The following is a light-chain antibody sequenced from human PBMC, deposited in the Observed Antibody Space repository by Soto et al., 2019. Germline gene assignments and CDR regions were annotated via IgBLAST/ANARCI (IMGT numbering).Light chain of an antibody. J-gene: IGLJ1*01. V-gene: IGLV2-14*01. CDR3: CSRTTSSTYV. Sequence: QSVLTQPASVSGCPGQSITISCTGTSSDVGGSNYVSWYQHHPGKAPKLIISEVSNRPSGVSYRFSGSKSGDTASLTISGLQAEDEADYYCCSRTTSSTYVFGPGTKVTVL. CDR2: EVS. CDR1: SSDVGGSNY.